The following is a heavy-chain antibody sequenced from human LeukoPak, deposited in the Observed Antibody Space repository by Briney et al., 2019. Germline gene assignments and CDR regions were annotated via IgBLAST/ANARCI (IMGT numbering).Heavy chain of an antibody. V-gene: IGHV4-59*11. CDR2: ISYIGST. CDR3: ARDLVTVTKGFDI. D-gene: IGHD4-17*01. Sequence: PSETLSLTCAVSDDSFSSHYWTWIRQPPGKGLEWIGYISYIGSTNYNPSLKSRVAISIDTSKNQFSLKLSSVTAADTAVYYCARDLVTVTKGFDIWGQGTMVSVSS. CDR1: DDSFSSHY. J-gene: IGHJ3*02.